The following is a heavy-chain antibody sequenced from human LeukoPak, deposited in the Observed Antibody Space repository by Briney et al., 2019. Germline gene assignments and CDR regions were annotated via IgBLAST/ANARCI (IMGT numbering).Heavy chain of an antibody. CDR1: GFTFDDYA. CDR2: ISWNSGSI. J-gene: IGHJ4*02. CDR3: AKDKWYDSSDYFDY. V-gene: IGHV3-9*01. D-gene: IGHD3-22*01. Sequence: GGSLRLSCAASGFTFDDYAMHWVRQAPGKGLEWVSGISWNSGSIGYADSVKGRFTISRDNAKNSLYLQMNSLRAEDTASYYCAKDKWYDSSDYFDYWGQGTLVTVSS.